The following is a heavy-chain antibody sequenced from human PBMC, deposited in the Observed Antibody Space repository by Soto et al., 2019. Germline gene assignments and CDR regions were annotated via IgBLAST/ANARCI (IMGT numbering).Heavy chain of an antibody. V-gene: IGHV4-31*03. Sequence: QVQLQESGPGLVKPSQTLSLTCTVSGGSISRSGYFWSWIRQHPVKGLEWIGYIYDSGSTYYNPSLKIRVSLSVDTSKNQFSLNLTTVTAADTAKYYCARSSRSYFDYRGQGTLVTVSS. J-gene: IGHJ4*02. CDR1: GGSISRSGYF. CDR3: ARSSRSYFDY. CDR2: IYDSGST.